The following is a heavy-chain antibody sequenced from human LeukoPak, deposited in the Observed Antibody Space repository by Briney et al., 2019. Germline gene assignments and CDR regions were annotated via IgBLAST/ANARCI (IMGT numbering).Heavy chain of an antibody. CDR1: GGSISSSSYY. CDR2: IYYSGST. CDR3: ARRYIVATNWGGLDY. V-gene: IGHV4-39*01. J-gene: IGHJ4*02. Sequence: SETLSLTCTVSGGSISSSSYYWGWIRQPPGKGLEWIGSIYYSGSTYYNPSLKSRVTISVDTSKNQFSLKLSSVTAADTAVYYCARRYIVATNWGGLDYWGQGTLVTVSS. D-gene: IGHD5-12*01.